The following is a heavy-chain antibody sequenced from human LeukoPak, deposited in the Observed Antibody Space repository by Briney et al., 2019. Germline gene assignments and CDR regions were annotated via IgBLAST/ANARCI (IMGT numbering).Heavy chain of an antibody. Sequence: NLSETLSLTCTVSGDSIRSYYWNWIRQSAGKGLEWIGRIYPSGGTANYNPSLRSRVTMSLDTSNNHFSLKLTSVTAADTAVYFCARDPSAFAGYFDSWGQGTLVTVSS. J-gene: IGHJ4*02. D-gene: IGHD6-13*01. V-gene: IGHV4-4*07. CDR1: GDSIRSYY. CDR3: ARDPSAFAGYFDS. CDR2: IYPSGGT.